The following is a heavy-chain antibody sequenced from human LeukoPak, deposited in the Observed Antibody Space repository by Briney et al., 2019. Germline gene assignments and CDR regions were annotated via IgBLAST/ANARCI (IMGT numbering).Heavy chain of an antibody. CDR2: IYNSGST. CDR1: GYSFNSVYY. CDR3: ARNISGLGLYSHHAYDPAGAFDI. J-gene: IGHJ3*02. D-gene: IGHD1-20*01. V-gene: IGHV4-38-2*01. Sequence: SETLSLTCAVSGYSFNSVYYWAWIRQAPGKGLEWVGSIYNSGSTSYNPSLKSRVTLSLDTSKNQFSLRLTSVTAADTAVYYCARNISGLGLYSHHAYDPAGAFDIWGQGTMVTVPS.